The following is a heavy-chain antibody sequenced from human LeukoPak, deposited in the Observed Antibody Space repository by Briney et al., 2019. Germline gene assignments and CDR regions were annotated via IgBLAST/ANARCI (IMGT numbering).Heavy chain of an antibody. CDR3: ARGSGWYVVNFDY. CDR1: GGSFSGYY. J-gene: IGHJ4*02. Sequence: SETLSLTCGVYGGSFSGYYWSWIRQPPGKGLECIGEINHSGSTNYNPSLKSRVTISVDTSKNQFSLKLSSVTAADTAVYYCARGSGWYVVNFDYWGQGTLVTVSS. D-gene: IGHD6-19*01. V-gene: IGHV4-34*01. CDR2: INHSGST.